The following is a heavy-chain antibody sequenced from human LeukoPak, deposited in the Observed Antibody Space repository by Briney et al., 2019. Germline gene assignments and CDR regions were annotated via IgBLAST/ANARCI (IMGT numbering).Heavy chain of an antibody. V-gene: IGHV4-34*01. CDR2: INHSGST. Sequence: SETLSLTCAVYGGSFSGYYWSWIRQPPGKGLEWIGEINHSGSTNYNPSLKSRVTISVDTSKNQFSLKLSSVTAADTAVYYCASSPGYYDSSGSSGVFDIWGQGTMVTVSS. D-gene: IGHD3-22*01. CDR3: ASSPGYYDSSGSSGVFDI. CDR1: GGSFSGYY. J-gene: IGHJ3*02.